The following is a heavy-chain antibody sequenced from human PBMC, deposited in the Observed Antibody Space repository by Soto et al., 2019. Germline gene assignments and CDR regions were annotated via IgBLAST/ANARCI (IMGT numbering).Heavy chain of an antibody. CDR2: ISWNSANM. J-gene: IGHJ6*02. V-gene: IGHV3-9*01. D-gene: IGHD3-16*01. CDR1: GFTFDDYA. CDR3: VKDISGRGSYYYYYGMDV. Sequence: EVQLVESGGGLVQPGGSLRLSCAASGFTFDDYAMHWVRQAPGKGLEWVSGISWNSANMNYVDSVKARFTISRDNAKHSLSLQMNSLREEDTALYYCVKDISGRGSYYYYYGMDVWGQGTTGTVSS.